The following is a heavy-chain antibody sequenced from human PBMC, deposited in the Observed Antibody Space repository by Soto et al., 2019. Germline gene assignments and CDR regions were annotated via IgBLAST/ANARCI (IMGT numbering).Heavy chain of an antibody. CDR3: AQPSYGVNTGY. Sequence: GGALRHACGPAGFTLSSYCPHWVRQAPGKGLEWVSAISGSGGSTYYADSVKGRFTISRDNSKNTLYLQMNSLKTEDTAVYYCAQPSYGVNTGYWAQGALVTVSS. J-gene: IGHJ4*02. CDR1: GFTLSSYC. V-gene: IGHV3-23*01. D-gene: IGHD2-8*01. CDR2: ISGSGGST.